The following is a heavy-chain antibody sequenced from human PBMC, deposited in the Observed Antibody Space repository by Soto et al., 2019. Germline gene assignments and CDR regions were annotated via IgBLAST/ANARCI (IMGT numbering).Heavy chain of an antibody. D-gene: IGHD5-12*01. J-gene: IGHJ4*02. Sequence: VECLNSSCEVSGDSFTSYCIGWVPQMPGKGLEWMGIIYPGDSDTRYSPSFQGDVTISADKSISTAYLQWSSLKASDTAMYYCARGAQLVATPADYWGQGTMVTVSS. CDR1: GDSFTSYC. V-gene: IGHV5-51*01. CDR2: IYPGDSDT. CDR3: ARGAQLVATPADY.